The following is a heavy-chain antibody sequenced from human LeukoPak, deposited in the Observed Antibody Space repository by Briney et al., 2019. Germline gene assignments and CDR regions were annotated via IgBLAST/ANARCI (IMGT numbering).Heavy chain of an antibody. Sequence: SETLSLTCTVSGGSISSYYWSWIRQPSGKGLEWIGYIYYSGSTNYNPSLKSRVTISVDTSKNQLSLKLSSVTAADTAVYYCAREGLWFGELGGAFDIWGQGTMVTVSS. V-gene: IGHV4-59*01. CDR1: GGSISSYY. D-gene: IGHD3-10*01. CDR2: IYYSGST. J-gene: IGHJ3*02. CDR3: AREGLWFGELGGAFDI.